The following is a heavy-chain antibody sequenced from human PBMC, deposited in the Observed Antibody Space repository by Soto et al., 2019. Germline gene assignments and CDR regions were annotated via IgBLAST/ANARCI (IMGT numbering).Heavy chain of an antibody. J-gene: IGHJ3*02. CDR3: ARWGGERTFEI. V-gene: IGHV3-33*01. D-gene: IGHD2-21*01. CDR2: IWYDGSDK. Sequence: QVQLLESGGGVVQPGRSLRLSCAASGFTFRSHGMHWVRQAPGKGLEWVAVIWYDGSDKYYSDSVKGRFIISRDNSKNALYLQMNSLRGEDTAVYYCARWGGERTFEIWGQGTMVTVSS. CDR1: GFTFRSHG.